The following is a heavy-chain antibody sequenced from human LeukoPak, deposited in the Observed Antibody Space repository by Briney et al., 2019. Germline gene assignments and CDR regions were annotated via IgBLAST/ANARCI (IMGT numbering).Heavy chain of an antibody. CDR1: GGSISISSYY. J-gene: IGHJ4*02. V-gene: IGHV4-39*01. D-gene: IGHD4-11*01. CDR2: IYYSGST. CDR3: ARSYSNYVGYLDY. Sequence: SETLSLTCTVSGGSISISSYYWGWIRQPPGKWLGWIGSIYYSGSTYYNPSLKSRVTISVDTSKNQFSLKLSSVTAADTAVYYCARSYSNYVGYLDYWGQGTLVTVSS.